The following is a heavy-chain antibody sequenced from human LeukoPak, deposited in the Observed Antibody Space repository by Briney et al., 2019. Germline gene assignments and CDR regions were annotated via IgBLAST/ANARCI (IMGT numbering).Heavy chain of an antibody. CDR2: IWYDGSNK. D-gene: IGHD4-23*01. CDR3: ARDFDGGNAFDY. CDR1: GFTFSTYG. J-gene: IGHJ4*02. Sequence: GGSLRLSCAASGFTFSTYGMHWVRQAPGKGLEWVAVIWYDGSNKYYGDSVKGRFTISRDNAKNTLYMQMNSLRAEDTAMYYCARDFDGGNAFDYWGQGTLVSVSS. V-gene: IGHV3-33*01.